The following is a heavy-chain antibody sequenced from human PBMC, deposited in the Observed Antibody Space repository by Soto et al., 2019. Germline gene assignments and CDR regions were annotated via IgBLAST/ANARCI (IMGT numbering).Heavy chain of an antibody. CDR1: GFTFSSYS. Sequence: GGSLRLSCAASGFTFSSYSMNWVRQAPGKGLEWVSSISSSSSYIYYADSVKGRFTISRDNAKNPLYLQMNSLRAEDTAVYYCARDRSSSWYEDYYYYGMDVWGQGTTVTVSS. J-gene: IGHJ6*02. CDR3: ARDRSSSWYEDYYYYGMDV. CDR2: ISSSSSYI. D-gene: IGHD6-13*01. V-gene: IGHV3-21*01.